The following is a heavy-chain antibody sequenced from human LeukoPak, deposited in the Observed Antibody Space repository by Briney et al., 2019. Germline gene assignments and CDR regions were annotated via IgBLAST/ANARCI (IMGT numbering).Heavy chain of an antibody. D-gene: IGHD3-22*01. CDR1: GFTFSSYG. Sequence: PGRSLRLSCAASGFTFSSYGMHWVRQAPGKGLEWVAVISYDGSNKYYADSVKGRFTISRDNSKNTLYLQMNSLRAEDTAVYYCAIDSSGYRYYFDYWGQGTLVTVSS. CDR2: ISYDGSNK. CDR3: AIDSSGYRYYFDY. J-gene: IGHJ4*02. V-gene: IGHV3-30*03.